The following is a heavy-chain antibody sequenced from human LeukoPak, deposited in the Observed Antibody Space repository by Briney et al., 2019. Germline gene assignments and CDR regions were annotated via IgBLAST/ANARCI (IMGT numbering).Heavy chain of an antibody. D-gene: IGHD1-26*01. J-gene: IGHJ4*02. CDR3: AKASIAGAIGVLDY. V-gene: IGHV3-7*01. Sequence: GGSLRLSCAAFGFTFNNYWMSWVRQAPGKGLEWVANINQDGSGKHYVDSVKGRFTISGDNAKNSLYLQMNSLRAEDTAVYFCAKASIAGAIGVLDYWGQGTLVTVSS. CDR1: GFTFNNYW. CDR2: INQDGSGK.